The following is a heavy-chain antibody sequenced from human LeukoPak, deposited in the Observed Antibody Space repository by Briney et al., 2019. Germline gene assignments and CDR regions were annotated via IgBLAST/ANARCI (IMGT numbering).Heavy chain of an antibody. CDR2: ISIPGSI. D-gene: IGHD6-13*01. V-gene: IGHV3-53*01. CDR3: ARDKGSSWSDAFDI. CDR1: GFTVSSNY. Sequence: GGSLRLACAASGFTVSSNYMTWVRQAPGKGLEWVSVISIPGSITYADSVKGRFTTSRDNSKNTLYLQMNSLRADDTAVYYCARDKGSSWSDAFDIWGQGTMVTVSS. J-gene: IGHJ3*02.